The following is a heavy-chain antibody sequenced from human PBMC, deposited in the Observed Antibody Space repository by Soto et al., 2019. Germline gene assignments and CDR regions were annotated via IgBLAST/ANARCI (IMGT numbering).Heavy chain of an antibody. Sequence: VQLVESGGGVVQPGRSLRLSCAASGFTFSRYPIHWVRQAPGKGLEWVAVISYDGSNQYYADSVKGRFTISRDNSKNTLSLQMNSLRVEDTAVYYCARGGGWGSNWFPSGRSDLLDYWGQGTLVTVSS. CDR2: ISYDGSNQ. D-gene: IGHD6-13*01. CDR1: GFTFSRYP. V-gene: IGHV3-30-3*01. J-gene: IGHJ4*02. CDR3: ARGGGWGSNWFPSGRSDLLDY.